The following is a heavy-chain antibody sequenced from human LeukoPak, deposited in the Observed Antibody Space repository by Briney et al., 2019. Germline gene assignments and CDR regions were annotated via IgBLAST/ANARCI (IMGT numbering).Heavy chain of an antibody. CDR2: IIPIFGTA. D-gene: IGHD3-10*01. Sequence: ASVKVSCKASGGTFSSYAISWVRQAPGQGLEWMGGIIPIFGTANYAQKFQGRVTMTRGTSTSTVYMELSSLRSEDTAVYYCASDQDGEVEYWGQGTLVTVSS. CDR3: ASDQDGEVEY. J-gene: IGHJ4*02. V-gene: IGHV1-69*05. CDR1: GGTFSSYA.